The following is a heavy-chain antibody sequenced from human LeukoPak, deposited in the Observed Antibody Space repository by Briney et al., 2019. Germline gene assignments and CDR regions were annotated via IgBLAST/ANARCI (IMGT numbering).Heavy chain of an antibody. V-gene: IGHV1-8*01. J-gene: IGHJ4*02. CDR3: ARRYDFWSGYSTLYYFDY. Sequence: GASVKVSCKASGYTFTSYDINWVRQATGQGLEWMGWMNPNSGNTGYAQKFQGRVTMTRNTSISTAYMELSSLRSEDTAVYYCARRYDFWSGYSTLYYFDYWGQGTLVTVSS. CDR1: GYTFTSYD. D-gene: IGHD3-3*01. CDR2: MNPNSGNT.